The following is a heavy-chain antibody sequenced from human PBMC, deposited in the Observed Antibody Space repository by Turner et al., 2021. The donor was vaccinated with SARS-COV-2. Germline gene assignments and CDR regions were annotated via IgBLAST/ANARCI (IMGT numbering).Heavy chain of an antibody. Sequence: QVQLVQSGAEVKKPGSTVQVSCKASGDTFSNYAVSWVRQAPGQGLEGMGGIFPFLGLSHSAQRFHGRVTITADKSTSTSYMELSSLRSEDTAVYYCARASSYSGGWYGRHVDWYFDLWGRGTLVIVSS. J-gene: IGHJ2*01. CDR3: ARASSYSGGWYGRHVDWYFDL. CDR1: GDTFSNYA. CDR2: IFPFLGLS. D-gene: IGHD6-19*01. V-gene: IGHV1-69*10.